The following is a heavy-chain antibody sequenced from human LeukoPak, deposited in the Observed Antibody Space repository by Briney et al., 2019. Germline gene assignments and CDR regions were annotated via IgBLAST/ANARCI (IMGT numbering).Heavy chain of an antibody. CDR2: IYHSGST. Sequence: PSQTLSPTCAISGGSISSGGYSWSWIRQPPGKGLEWIGYIYHSGSTYYNPSLKSRVTISVDRSKNQFSLKLSSVTAADTAVYYCARQATVTHFDYWGQGTLVTVSS. CDR3: ARQATVTHFDY. CDR1: GGSISSGGYS. D-gene: IGHD4-17*01. V-gene: IGHV4-30-2*01. J-gene: IGHJ4*02.